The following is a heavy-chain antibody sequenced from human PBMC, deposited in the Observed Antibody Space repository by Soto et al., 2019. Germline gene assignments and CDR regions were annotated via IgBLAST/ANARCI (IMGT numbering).Heavy chain of an antibody. Sequence: AESLKISCKGSGYTFSAYWIAWVRQMPGKGLEWMGLIFPSDSDTRYSPSFQGQVTISVDKSISTAYLQWSSLKASDTAIYYCARQYVSVPTIPMLSYDFWGQGTLVTVS. CDR2: IFPSDSDT. CDR3: ARQYVSVPTIPMLSYDF. V-gene: IGHV5-51*01. J-gene: IGHJ4*02. CDR1: GYTFSAYW. D-gene: IGHD5-12*01.